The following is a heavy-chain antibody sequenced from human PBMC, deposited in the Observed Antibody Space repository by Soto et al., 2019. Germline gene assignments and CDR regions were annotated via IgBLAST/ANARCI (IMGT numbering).Heavy chain of an antibody. J-gene: IGHJ4*02. V-gene: IGHV1-69*04. D-gene: IGHD3-22*01. CDR3: ARDRYYYDSSGPYYFDY. CDR2: IIPILGIA. Sequence: SVKVSCTASGGTFSSYTISWVRQAPGQGLEWMGRIIPILGIANYAQKFQGRVTITADKSTSTAYMELSSLRSEDTAVYYCARDRYYYDSSGPYYFDYWGQGTLVTVSS. CDR1: GGTFSSYT.